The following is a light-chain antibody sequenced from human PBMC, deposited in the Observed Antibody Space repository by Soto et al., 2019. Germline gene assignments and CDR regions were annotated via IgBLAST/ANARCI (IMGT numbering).Light chain of an antibody. V-gene: IGLV2-14*01. Sequence: QSALTQPASVSGSPGQSITISCTGTSRDIGGYNYVSWYQQHPGKAPKLMIFEVRNRPSGVSNRFSGSKSGNTASLTISGIQAEDEADYYCSSYTSSSALYFFGTGAKV. CDR3: SSYTSSSALYF. J-gene: IGLJ1*01. CDR2: EVR. CDR1: SRDIGGYNY.